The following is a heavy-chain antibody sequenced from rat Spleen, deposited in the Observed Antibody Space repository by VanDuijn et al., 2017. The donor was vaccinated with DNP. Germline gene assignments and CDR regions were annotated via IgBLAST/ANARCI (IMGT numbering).Heavy chain of an antibody. CDR1: GFSLTSYT. V-gene: IGHV2-6*01. Sequence: QVQLKESGPGLVQPSQTLSLTCTVSGFSLTSYTVSWVRQPPGKGLEWIAAISSGGSTYYNSALKSRLSISRDTSKSQVFLKMNSLQTEDTATYYCARADTMMVVGVMDAWGQGASVTVSS. CDR3: ARADTMMVVGVMDA. J-gene: IGHJ4*01. CDR2: ISSGGST. D-gene: IGHD1-12*02.